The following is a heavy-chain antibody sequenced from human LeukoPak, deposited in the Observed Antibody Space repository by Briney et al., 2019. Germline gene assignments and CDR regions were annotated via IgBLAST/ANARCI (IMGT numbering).Heavy chain of an antibody. CDR2: IYYSGRT. Sequence: SETLSLTCTVSGGSISSSSYYWGWIRQPPGKGLEWIGCIYYSGRTYYNPSLKSRVTISVDTSKNQFSLKLSSVTAADTAVYYCARDRRGYCSGGSCFDDAFDIWGQGTMVTVSS. CDR3: ARDRRGYCSGGSCFDDAFDI. CDR1: GGSISSSSYY. J-gene: IGHJ3*02. V-gene: IGHV4-39*02. D-gene: IGHD2-15*01.